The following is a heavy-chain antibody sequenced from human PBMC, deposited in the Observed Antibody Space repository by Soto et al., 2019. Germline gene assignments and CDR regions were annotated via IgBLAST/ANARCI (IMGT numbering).Heavy chain of an antibody. D-gene: IGHD4-17*01. V-gene: IGHV4-31*03. CDR2: IYYSGST. J-gene: IGHJ4*02. Sequence: QVQLQESGPGLVKPSQTLSLTCTVSGGSISSGGYYWSWIRQHPGKGLEWIGYIYYSGSTYYNPSLKSRVTISVDTAKNQFSLKLSSVTAADTAVYYCARLDYGDPRDFDYWGQGTLVTVSS. CDR1: GGSISSGGYY. CDR3: ARLDYGDPRDFDY.